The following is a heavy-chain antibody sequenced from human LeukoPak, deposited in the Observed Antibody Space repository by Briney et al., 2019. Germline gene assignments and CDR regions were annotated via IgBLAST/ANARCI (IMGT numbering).Heavy chain of an antibody. CDR1: GFTFSYYA. CDR3: AKDQRATISTSNWFDP. V-gene: IGHV3-23*01. CDR2: ISGSGGTT. J-gene: IGHJ5*02. D-gene: IGHD5-24*01. Sequence: SGGSLRLSCGASGFTFSYYAMNWVRQAPGKGLEWVSGISGSGGTTYYADSVKGRFTISRDKSKNTLYVQMNSLRVEDMAVYYCAKDQRATISTSNWFDPWGQGTLVTVSS.